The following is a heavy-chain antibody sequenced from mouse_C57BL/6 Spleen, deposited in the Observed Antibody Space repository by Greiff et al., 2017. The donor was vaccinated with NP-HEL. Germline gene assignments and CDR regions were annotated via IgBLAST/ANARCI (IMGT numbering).Heavy chain of an antibody. CDR1: GYSFTSYY. J-gene: IGHJ4*01. CDR2: IYPGSGNT. D-gene: IGHD1-2*01. CDR3: ARLGDGYDAMDY. V-gene: IGHV1-66*01. Sequence: QVQKQSGPELVKPGASVKISCKASGYSFTSYYIHWVKQRPGQGLEWIGWIYPGSGNTKYNEKFKGKATLTADTSSSTAYMQLSSLTSEDSAVYYCARLGDGYDAMDYWGKGTTVTVSS.